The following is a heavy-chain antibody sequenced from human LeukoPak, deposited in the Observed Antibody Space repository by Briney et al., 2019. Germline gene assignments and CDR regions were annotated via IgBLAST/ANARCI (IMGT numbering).Heavy chain of an antibody. CDR3: ARDTYCSGGSCLRDY. CDR1: GFTFDDYG. D-gene: IGHD2-15*01. Sequence: GGSLRLSCAASGFTFDDYGMSWVRQAPGKRLEWVSGINWSGRSTGYAESVKGRFTISRDNAKNSLYLQMNSLRAEDTALYYCARDTYCSGGSCLRDYWGQGTLVTVSS. J-gene: IGHJ4*02. CDR2: INWSGRST. V-gene: IGHV3-20*04.